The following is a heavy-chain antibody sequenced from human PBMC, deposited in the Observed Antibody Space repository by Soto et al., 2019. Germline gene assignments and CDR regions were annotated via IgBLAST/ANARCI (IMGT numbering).Heavy chain of an antibody. CDR3: AREGGAQLGGYYYYGMDV. CDR2: INPSGGST. V-gene: IGHV1-46*01. CDR1: GYTFTSYY. Sequence: GASVNVSCKASGYTFTSYYMHWVRQAPGQGLEWMGIINPSGGSTSYAQKFQGRVTMTRDTSTSTVYMELSSLRSEDTAVYYCAREGGAQLGGYYYYGMDVWGQGTTVTVSS. D-gene: IGHD2-15*01. J-gene: IGHJ6*02.